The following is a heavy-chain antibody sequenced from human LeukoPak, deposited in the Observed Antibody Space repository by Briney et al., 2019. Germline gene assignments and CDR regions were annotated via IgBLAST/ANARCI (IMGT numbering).Heavy chain of an antibody. CDR3: ARVVVVPAAIKYYYYGMDV. V-gene: IGHV4-34*01. J-gene: IGHJ6*02. D-gene: IGHD2-2*02. CDR2: VDHRGGP. CDR1: GGSFSGYY. Sequence: PSETLSLTCAVYGGSFSGYYWSWIRQPPGKGLGCIGEVDHRGGPNYHPSLKSRVTISVATSKNQFSLKLSSVTAADTAVYYRARVVVVPAAIKYYYYGMDVWGQGTTVTVSS.